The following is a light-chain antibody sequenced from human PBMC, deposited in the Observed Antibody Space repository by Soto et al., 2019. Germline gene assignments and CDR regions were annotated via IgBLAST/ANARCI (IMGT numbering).Light chain of an antibody. Sequence: AIQMTQSPSSLSASVGDRVTITCRASQDIRNDLGWYQQKPGKTPKLLIFAASSLQSGVPSRFSGSGSVTDFTITISSLQPEDFATYYCLQDFNYPWTFGQGTKVEIE. CDR3: LQDFNYPWT. V-gene: IGKV1-6*01. CDR2: AAS. CDR1: QDIRND. J-gene: IGKJ1*01.